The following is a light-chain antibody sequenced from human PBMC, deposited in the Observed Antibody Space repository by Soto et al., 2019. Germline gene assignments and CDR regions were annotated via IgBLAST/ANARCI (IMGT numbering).Light chain of an antibody. CDR1: QNVGTS. V-gene: IGKV3-15*01. CDR3: QRYNDWPPWT. CDR2: GAS. J-gene: IGKJ1*01. Sequence: EVVLTQSPATLSLSPGERATLFCRASQNVGTSLAWYQQIPGQPPRLLIHGASIRATGVPARFTGSGSGTEFTLTISGLQSEDLAVYYCQRYNDWPPWTFGQGTKVDIK.